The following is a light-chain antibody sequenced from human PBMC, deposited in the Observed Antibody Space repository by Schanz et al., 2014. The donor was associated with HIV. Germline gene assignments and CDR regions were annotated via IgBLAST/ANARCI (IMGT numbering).Light chain of an antibody. V-gene: IGLV2-14*03. CDR2: DVN. J-gene: IGLJ2*01. Sequence: QSALTQPASVSGPPGQSITISCTGTSSDVGAYKYVSWYQQHPGEAPKLMIFDVNSRPSGVPDRFSGSKSGNTASLTVSGLQAEDEADYYCVSYTGTNNPVFGGGTKLTVL. CDR3: VSYTGTNNPV. CDR1: SSDVGAYKY.